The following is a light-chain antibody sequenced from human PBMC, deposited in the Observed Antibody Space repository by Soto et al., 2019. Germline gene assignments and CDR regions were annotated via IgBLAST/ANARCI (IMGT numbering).Light chain of an antibody. J-gene: IGLJ2*01. CDR1: SSNIGSKY. Sequence: QSVLTQPPSASGTPGQRVTISCSRSSSNIGSKYVYWYQQLPGTAPKLLMYRNNQRPSGVPDRFSGSKSGTSASLAISGLRSEDEADYYCAAWDAGVSGPAFGGGTKVTVL. CDR2: RNN. CDR3: AAWDAGVSGPA. V-gene: IGLV1-47*01.